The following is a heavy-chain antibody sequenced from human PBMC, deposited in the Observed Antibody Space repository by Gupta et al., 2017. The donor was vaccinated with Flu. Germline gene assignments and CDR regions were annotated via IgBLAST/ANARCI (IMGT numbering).Heavy chain of an antibody. V-gene: IGHV1-69*01. CDR3: AGRVVVPAATSKHLSWFDP. Sequence: WVRQAPGQGLEWRGGIIPIFGTANYAQKFQGRVTITADEATSTAYMELSSLRSEDTAVYYCAGRVVVPAATSKHLSWFDPWGQGTLVPVSS. D-gene: IGHD2-2*01. J-gene: IGHJ5*02. CDR2: IIPIFGTA.